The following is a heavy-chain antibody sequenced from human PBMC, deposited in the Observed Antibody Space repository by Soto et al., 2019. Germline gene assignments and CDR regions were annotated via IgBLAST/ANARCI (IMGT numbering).Heavy chain of an antibody. CDR1: GDSISSDKW. Sequence: ASETLSLTCAVSGDSISSDKWWSWVRQPPGKGLEWIGEIHHSGNSNYNPSLKSRVTISVDTSKNQFSLKLTSVTAADTAVYYCARDKITGLFDYWGQGTLVTVSS. J-gene: IGHJ4*02. CDR3: ARDKITGLFDY. D-gene: IGHD2-8*02. CDR2: IHHSGNS. V-gene: IGHV4-4*02.